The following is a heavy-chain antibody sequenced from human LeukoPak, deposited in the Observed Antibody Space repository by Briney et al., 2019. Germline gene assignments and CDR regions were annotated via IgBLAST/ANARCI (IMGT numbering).Heavy chain of an antibody. CDR3: ARQSDSGGYFEY. Sequence: SETLSLTCSVSGDSINRYLGTWIRQPAGGGLEWIGRIYNSGTTNYKPSLKSRASMSVETPKNQFSLRLSSVTAADTAVYYCARQSDSGGYFEYWGHGIRVTVSA. D-gene: IGHD3-10*01. J-gene: IGHJ4*01. CDR2: IYNSGTT. CDR1: GDSINRYL. V-gene: IGHV4-4*07.